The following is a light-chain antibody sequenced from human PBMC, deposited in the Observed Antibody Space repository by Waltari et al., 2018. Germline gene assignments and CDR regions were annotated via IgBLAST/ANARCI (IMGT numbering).Light chain of an antibody. CDR3: QALGTGAWV. J-gene: IGLJ3*02. CDR1: ILGNKY. CDR2: QDT. Sequence: SYELTQPPSVSVSPGQTASITCSGDILGNKYASWYQQKPGQSPLVVIYQDTKRPSGIPERFSGSKSGNAATLTISGTQAMEEADYYCQALGTGAWVFGGGTKLTVL. V-gene: IGLV3-1*01.